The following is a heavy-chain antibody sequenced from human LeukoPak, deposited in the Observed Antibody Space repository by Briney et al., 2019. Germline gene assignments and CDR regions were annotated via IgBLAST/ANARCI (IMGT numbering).Heavy chain of an antibody. CDR1: GVSTTSYH. Sequence: PSETLSLTCTVSGVSTTSYHWSWLRQPAGKGLVWIGRIHASGTSNYNPSLKSRVTMSVDTSKNQFSLKLTSVTAADTAVYYCARDGLYSYGYSYFDYWGQGTLVTVSS. CDR3: ARDGLYSYGYSYFDY. V-gene: IGHV4-4*07. D-gene: IGHD5-18*01. J-gene: IGHJ4*02. CDR2: IHASGTS.